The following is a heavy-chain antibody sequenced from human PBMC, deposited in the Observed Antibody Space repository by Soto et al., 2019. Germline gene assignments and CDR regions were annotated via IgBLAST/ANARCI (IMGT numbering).Heavy chain of an antibody. J-gene: IGHJ5*02. D-gene: IGHD3-9*01. CDR3: ASYDILTGNHNWFDP. V-gene: IGHV1-24*01. CDR1: GYTLTELS. CDR2: FDPEDGET. Sequence: ASVKVSCKVSGYTLTELSMHWVRQAPGKGLEWMGGFDPEDGETIYAQKFQGRVTMTEDTSTDTAYMELSSLRSEDTAVYYCASYDILTGNHNWFDPWGQGTLVTVSS.